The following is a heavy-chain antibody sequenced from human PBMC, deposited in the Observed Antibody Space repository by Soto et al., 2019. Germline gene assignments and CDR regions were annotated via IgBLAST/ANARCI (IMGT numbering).Heavy chain of an antibody. CDR2: ISSSSSYI. CDR3: ARYIDGYSYYYYGMDV. Sequence: PGGSLRLSCAASGFTFSSYSMNWVRQAPGKGLEWVSSISSSSSYIYYADSVKGRFTISRDNAKNSLYLQMNSLRDEDTAVYYCARYIDGYSYYYYGMDVWGQGTTVTVSS. J-gene: IGHJ6*02. V-gene: IGHV3-21*01. CDR1: GFTFSSYS. D-gene: IGHD4-4*01.